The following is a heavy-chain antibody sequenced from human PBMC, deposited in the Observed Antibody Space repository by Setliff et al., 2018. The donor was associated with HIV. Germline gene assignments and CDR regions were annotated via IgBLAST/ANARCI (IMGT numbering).Heavy chain of an antibody. CDR1: GYSISSGYY. V-gene: IGHV4-38-2*02. Sequence: SETLSLTCAVSGYSISSGYYWGWIRQPPGKGLEWIGSIYHSGSTYNNPSLKSRVTMTADKSSNTAYMELTSLTSEDTAVYYCARELGEYCSGGTCYHHYYFDYWGPGTLVTVSS. D-gene: IGHD2-15*01. CDR3: ARELGEYCSGGTCYHHYYFDY. J-gene: IGHJ4*02. CDR2: IYHSGST.